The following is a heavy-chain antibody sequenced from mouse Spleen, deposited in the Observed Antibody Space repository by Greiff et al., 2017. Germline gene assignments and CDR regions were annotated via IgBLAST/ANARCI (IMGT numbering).Heavy chain of an antibody. J-gene: IGHJ3*01. CDR1: GFTFSDYY. CDR3: ARGNPAWFAY. V-gene: IGHV5-4*02. Sequence: EVKLQQSGGGLVKPGGSLKLSCAASGFTFSDYYMYWVRQTPEKRLEWVAPISDGGSYTYYPDSVKGRFPISRDNAKNNLYLQMSSLKSEDTAMYYCARGNPAWFAYWGQGTLVTVSA. CDR2: ISDGGSYT.